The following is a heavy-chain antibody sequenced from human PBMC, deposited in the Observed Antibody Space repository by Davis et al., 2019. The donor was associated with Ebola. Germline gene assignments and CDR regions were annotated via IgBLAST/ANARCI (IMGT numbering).Heavy chain of an antibody. V-gene: IGHV4-39*07. CDR1: GASISGSTYY. D-gene: IGHD1-26*01. Sequence: SETLSLTCTVSGASISGSTYYWGWIRQPPGKGLEWIGEINHSGSTDYNPSLKSRVTISGDTSKNQFSLKLSSVTAADTAVYFCARGPVRIVGVMSYYYGMDVWGQGTTVTVSS. J-gene: IGHJ6*02. CDR3: ARGPVRIVGVMSYYYGMDV. CDR2: INHSGST.